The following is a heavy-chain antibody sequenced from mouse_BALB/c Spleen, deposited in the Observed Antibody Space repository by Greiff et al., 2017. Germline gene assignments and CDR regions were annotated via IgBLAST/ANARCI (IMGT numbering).Heavy chain of an antibody. CDR2: IDTSDSYT. D-gene: IGHD4-1*01. Sequence: QVQLKQPGAELVMPGASVKMSCKASGYTFTDYWMHWVKQRPGQGLEWIGAIDTSDSYTSYNQKFKGKATLTVDESSSTAYMQLSSLTSDDSAVYVCARSANWDYFDYWGQGTTLTVSS. J-gene: IGHJ2*01. CDR1: GYTFTDYW. V-gene: IGHV1-69*01. CDR3: ARSANWDYFDY.